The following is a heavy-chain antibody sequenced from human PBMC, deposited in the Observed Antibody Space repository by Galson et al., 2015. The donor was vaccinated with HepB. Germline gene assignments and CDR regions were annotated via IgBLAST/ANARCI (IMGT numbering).Heavy chain of an antibody. CDR3: ARDRGGYDVYYYHGMDV. CDR1: GGTFSNYA. J-gene: IGHJ6*02. Sequence: SVKVSCKASGGTFSNYAINWVRQAPGQGLEWMGRIIPILNIANYAQKLQGRVTITADISTNTAYMELSSLRSGDTAIYYCARDRGGYDVYYYHGMDVWGQGTTVTVSS. D-gene: IGHD5-12*01. V-gene: IGHV1-69*04. CDR2: IIPILNIA.